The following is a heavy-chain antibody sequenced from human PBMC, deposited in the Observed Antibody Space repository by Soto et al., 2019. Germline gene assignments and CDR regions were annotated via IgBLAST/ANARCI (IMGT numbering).Heavy chain of an antibody. CDR1: GFTFDYYW. V-gene: IGHV3-74*01. D-gene: IGHD3-10*01. CDR3: ARGDRGGLDL. J-gene: IGHJ3*01. CDR2: VHSDGTTT. Sequence: EVQLVESGGGLVQPGESLRLSCAASGFTFDYYWMHWVRQAPGKGLVWVSRVHSDGTTTTYADSVKGRFTISRDNARNTVSLQRSSLRAEDTVIYYCARGDRGGLDLWGHGTVVTVSS.